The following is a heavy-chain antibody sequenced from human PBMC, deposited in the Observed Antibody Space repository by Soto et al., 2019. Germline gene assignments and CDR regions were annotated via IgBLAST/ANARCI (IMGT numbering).Heavy chain of an antibody. CDR2: IYYSGST. D-gene: IGHD6-13*01. J-gene: IGHJ5*02. Sequence: QVQLQESGPGLVKPSETLSLTCTVSGGSISSYYWSWIRQPPGKGLEWIGYIYYSGSTNYNPSLKTRHAISVDTYKNQLPMKLSSLTAADTTVYHCSSDSSRFEGNWFDTWGQGTLVTVSS. CDR3: SSDSSRFEGNWFDT. CDR1: GGSISSYY. V-gene: IGHV4-59*08.